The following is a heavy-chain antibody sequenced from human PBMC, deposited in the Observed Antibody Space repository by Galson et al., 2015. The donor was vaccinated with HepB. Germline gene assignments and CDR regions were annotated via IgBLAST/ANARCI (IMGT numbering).Heavy chain of an antibody. J-gene: IGHJ4*02. Sequence: QSGAEVKKPGESLKISCKGSGYSFTSYWIGWVRQMPGKGLEWMGIIYPGDSDTRYSPSFQGQVTISADKSISTAYLQWSSLKASDTAMYYCARRPRSIAAAGSFDYWGQGTLVTVSS. CDR1: GYSFTSYW. D-gene: IGHD6-13*01. CDR2: IYPGDSDT. V-gene: IGHV5-51*01. CDR3: ARRPRSIAAAGSFDY.